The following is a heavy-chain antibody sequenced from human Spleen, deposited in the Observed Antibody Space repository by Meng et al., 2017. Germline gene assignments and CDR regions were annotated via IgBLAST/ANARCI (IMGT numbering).Heavy chain of an antibody. V-gene: IGHV1-18*04. CDR2: INIYNGIT. Sequence: QVQLVQAGSEVKKPGASVKVSCKVSYYTLTSDGFSWVRQAPGQGLQWMGWINIYNGITNYGRNFQGRVTLTTDTSTSTGYMELRSLTSDDTAVYYCATRGNPYLDRWGQGTLVTVSS. CDR1: YYTLTSDG. J-gene: IGHJ4*02. CDR3: ATRGNPYLDR.